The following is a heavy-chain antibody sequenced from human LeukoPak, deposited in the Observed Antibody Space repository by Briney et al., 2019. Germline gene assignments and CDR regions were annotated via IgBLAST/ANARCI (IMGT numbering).Heavy chain of an antibody. CDR3: ARDLRYCSSTSCYTNWFDP. CDR1: GGSISSGGYY. D-gene: IGHD2-2*02. V-gene: IGHV4-31*03. J-gene: IGHJ5*02. Sequence: SETLSLTCTVSGGSISSGGYYWSWIRQHPGKGLEWIGYIYYSGSTYYNPSLKSRVTISVDTSKNQFSLKLSSVTAADTAVYYCARDLRYCSSTSCYTNWFDPWGQGTLDTVSS. CDR2: IYYSGST.